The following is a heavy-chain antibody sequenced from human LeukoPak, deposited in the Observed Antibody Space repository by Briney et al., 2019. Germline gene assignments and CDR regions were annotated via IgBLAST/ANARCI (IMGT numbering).Heavy chain of an antibody. CDR1: GFSFRSYW. J-gene: IGHJ4*02. CDR2: INSDSSIT. CDR3: ARTSSATYPFDY. V-gene: IGHV3-74*01. Sequence: GGSLRLSCAASGFSFRSYWMHWVRQDSVRGLVCVSRINSDSSITIYADSVKGRYTIPRDNAKNTLYLQMNSLRAEETAMYYCARTSSATYPFDYWGQGTQVSVSS. D-gene: IGHD3-3*01.